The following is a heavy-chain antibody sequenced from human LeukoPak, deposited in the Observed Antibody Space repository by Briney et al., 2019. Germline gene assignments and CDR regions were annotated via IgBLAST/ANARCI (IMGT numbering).Heavy chain of an antibody. Sequence: GASVKVSCKASGYTFTSYGISWVRQAPGQGLEWMGWISDYNGNTNYAQKLQGRVTMTTDTSTSTAYMELRSLRSDDTAVYYCARGVYDYVWGSYRLYYFDYWGEGTPVTVSS. D-gene: IGHD3-16*02. CDR3: ARGVYDYVWGSYRLYYFDY. V-gene: IGHV1-18*01. J-gene: IGHJ4*02. CDR1: GYTFTSYG. CDR2: ISDYNGNT.